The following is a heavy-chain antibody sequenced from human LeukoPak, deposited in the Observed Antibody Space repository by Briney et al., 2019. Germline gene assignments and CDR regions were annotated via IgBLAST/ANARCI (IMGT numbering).Heavy chain of an antibody. CDR2: TYYTSKWYN. CDR3: ARWSGEDDSKAYYL. CDR1: GDSVSSNSAT. Sequence: SQTLSLTWAISGDSVSSNSATWNWIRQSPSRGLEWLGRTYYTSKWYNDYAVSVKSRITINPDTSKNQFSLQLNSVTHEDTAMYYCARWSGEDDSKAYYLWGQGTLVTVSS. V-gene: IGHV6-1*01. D-gene: IGHD3-22*01. J-gene: IGHJ4*02.